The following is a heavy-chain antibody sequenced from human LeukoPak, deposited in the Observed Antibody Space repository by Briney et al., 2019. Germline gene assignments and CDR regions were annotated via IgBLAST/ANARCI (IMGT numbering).Heavy chain of an antibody. CDR3: ARGTIGWAGVDY. J-gene: IGHJ4*02. Sequence: GGSLRLSCAASGFTFDDYAMHWVRQAPGKGLEWVSLISWDGGSTYYADSVKGRFTISRDNAKNTLYLQMNSLRAEDTAVYYCARGTIGWAGVDYWGQGTLVTVSS. CDR2: ISWDGGST. D-gene: IGHD6-19*01. CDR1: GFTFDDYA. V-gene: IGHV3-43D*03.